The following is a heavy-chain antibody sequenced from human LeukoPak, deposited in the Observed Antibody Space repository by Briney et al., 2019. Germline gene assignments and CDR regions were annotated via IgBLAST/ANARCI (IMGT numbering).Heavy chain of an antibody. J-gene: IGHJ3*02. D-gene: IGHD6-6*01. CDR1: GFTFSSYA. Sequence: GGSLRLSCAASGFTFSSYAMSWVRQAPGKGLEWVSAISGSGGSTYYADSVKGRFTISRDNAKNSPYLQMNSLRAEDTAVYYCARVRIAARPYDAFDIWGQGTMVTVSS. V-gene: IGHV3-23*01. CDR2: ISGSGGST. CDR3: ARVRIAARPYDAFDI.